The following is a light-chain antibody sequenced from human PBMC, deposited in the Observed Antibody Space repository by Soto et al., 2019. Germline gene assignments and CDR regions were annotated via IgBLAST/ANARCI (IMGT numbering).Light chain of an antibody. J-gene: IGLJ1*01. CDR2: EVS. CDR1: SSDVGSYNL. CDR3: CSYAGSSTYV. V-gene: IGLV2-23*02. Sequence: QSALNQPASVSGSPGQSITISCTGTSSDVGSYNLVSWYQQHPGKAPKLMIYEVSKRPSGVSNRFSGSKSGNTASLTISGLQAEDEADYYCCSYAGSSTYVCGTGTKVTVL.